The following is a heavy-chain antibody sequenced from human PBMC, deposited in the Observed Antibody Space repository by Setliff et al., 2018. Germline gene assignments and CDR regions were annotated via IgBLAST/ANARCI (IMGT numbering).Heavy chain of an antibody. CDR2: ISGYNGNT. D-gene: IGHD4-17*01. CDR3: ARRSGDRGMTTGWPDDFDY. Sequence: ASVKVSCKASGFTFKTYSFSWIRQAPGQGLEWVGWISGYNGNTIYAQNFQGRVTMTTDASTNTAYMELRSLRSEDTAVYYCARRSGDRGMTTGWPDDFDYWGRGTLVTVSS. CDR1: GFTFKTYS. V-gene: IGHV1-18*01. J-gene: IGHJ4*01.